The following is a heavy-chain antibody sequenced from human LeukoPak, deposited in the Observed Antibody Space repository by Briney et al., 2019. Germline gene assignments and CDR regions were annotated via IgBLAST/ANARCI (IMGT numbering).Heavy chain of an antibody. Sequence: SGGSLILSCAASGFTLSSHWMHWVRQAPGKGLVWVSRVNTDGGSTDYADSVKGRFTISRDNSKNTLYLQMNSLRGEDTAVYYCARDQTYYDSLTGYHYGQFDYWGQGSLVTVSS. V-gene: IGHV3-74*01. D-gene: IGHD3-9*01. CDR3: ARDQTYYDSLTGYHYGQFDY. CDR2: VNTDGGST. J-gene: IGHJ4*02. CDR1: GFTLSSHW.